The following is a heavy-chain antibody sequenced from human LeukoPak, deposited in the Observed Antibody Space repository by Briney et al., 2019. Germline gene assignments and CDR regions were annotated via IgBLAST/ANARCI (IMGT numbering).Heavy chain of an antibody. V-gene: IGHV4-59*01. CDR2: ISYSGST. D-gene: IGHD6-13*01. CDR3: ARVSAAGMDFHYGMDV. CDR1: GGSISSYY. J-gene: IGHJ6*02. Sequence: SETLSLTCTVSGGSISSYYWSWIRQPPGKGLEWIGYISYSGSTNYNPSLKSRVAISVDTSKNQFSLKMTSVTAADTAVYYCARVSAAGMDFHYGMDVWGQGTTVLVSS.